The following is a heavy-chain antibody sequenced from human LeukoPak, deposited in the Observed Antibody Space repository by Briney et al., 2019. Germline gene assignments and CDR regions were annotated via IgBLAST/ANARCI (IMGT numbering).Heavy chain of an antibody. Sequence: SETLSLTCAVYSGSFSGYYWSWIRQPPGKGLEWIGEINQSGNTKYSSSFKSRVTISVETSKNQFSLKLSSVTAADTAVYYCARGGSGWYYYYYMDVWGKGTTVTISS. CDR1: SGSFSGYY. D-gene: IGHD6-19*01. V-gene: IGHV4-34*01. CDR3: ARGGSGWYYYYYMDV. CDR2: INQSGNT. J-gene: IGHJ6*03.